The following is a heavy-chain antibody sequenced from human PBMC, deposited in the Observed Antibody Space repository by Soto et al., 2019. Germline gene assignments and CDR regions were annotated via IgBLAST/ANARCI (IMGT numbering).Heavy chain of an antibody. V-gene: IGHV4-31*03. CDR1: GASFSQSGRF. Sequence: SETLSLTCTVSGASFSQSGRFCSGMREGPWKGLELVGYIYSSGSTHYNPSPQSRLSLSLDTSKSQFSLNLTSVTAADTAIYYCARGTMLRGPGYYYGLDVRGQGTTVTVSS. CDR3: ARGTMLRGPGYYYGLDV. CDR2: IYSSGST. J-gene: IGHJ6*02. D-gene: IGHD3-10*01.